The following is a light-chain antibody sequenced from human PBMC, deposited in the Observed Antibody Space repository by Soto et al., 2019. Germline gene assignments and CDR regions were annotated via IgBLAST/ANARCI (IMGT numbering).Light chain of an antibody. CDR2: GSS. Sequence: EIVMTQSPATLSVSPGERATLSCSASQSVSSNLAWYQQKPGQAPRLLIYGSSTRATGIPARFSGSGSGTEFTLTISSLQSDDCAVDYCQQYNNWPPLTFGGGTKVEIK. V-gene: IGKV3-15*01. CDR3: QQYNNWPPLT. CDR1: QSVSSN. J-gene: IGKJ4*01.